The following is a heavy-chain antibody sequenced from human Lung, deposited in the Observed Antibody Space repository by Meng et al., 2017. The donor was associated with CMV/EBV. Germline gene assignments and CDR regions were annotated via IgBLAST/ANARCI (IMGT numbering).Heavy chain of an antibody. Sequence: SCEASGFXFSSYGMHWVRQAPGKGLEWVAVIWYDGSNENYGESVKGRFTISRDYSKNMLYLQMNSLRAEDTAVYYCAKDSSRSTWYGPDDYSGMDVXGQGXTVTVSS. CDR3: AKDSSRSTWYGPDDYSGMDV. V-gene: IGHV3-33*06. D-gene: IGHD6-13*01. CDR2: IWYDGSNE. J-gene: IGHJ6*02. CDR1: GFXFSSYG.